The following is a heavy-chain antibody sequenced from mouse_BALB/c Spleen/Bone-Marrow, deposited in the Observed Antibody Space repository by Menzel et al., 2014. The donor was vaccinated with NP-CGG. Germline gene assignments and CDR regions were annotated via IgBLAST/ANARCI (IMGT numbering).Heavy chain of an antibody. D-gene: IGHD2-1*01. J-gene: IGHJ1*01. V-gene: IGHV1S81*02. CDR1: GYTFTSYY. CDR3: TRSYYGNYFDV. CDR2: INPSNGGT. Sequence: VQLKESGAELVKPGASVKLPCKASGYTFTSYYMYWVKQRPGQGLKWIGEINPSNGGTNFNEKFKSKATLTVDKSSSTAYMQLSSLTSEDSAVYYCTRSYYGNYFDVWGAGTTVTVSS.